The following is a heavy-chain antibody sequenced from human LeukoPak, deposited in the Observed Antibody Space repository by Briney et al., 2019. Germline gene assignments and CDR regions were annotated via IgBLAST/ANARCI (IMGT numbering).Heavy chain of an antibody. CDR1: GYTFTSYG. Sequence: ASVKVSCKASGYTFTSYGISWVRQAPGQGLEWMGWISAYNGNTNYAQKLQGRVTMTTDTSTSTAYLEMRRLRFDDTAVYFCARERDTALAPYLDYWGQGTLLTVSS. CDR3: ARERDTALAPYLDY. D-gene: IGHD5-18*01. CDR2: ISAYNGNT. J-gene: IGHJ4*02. V-gene: IGHV1-18*01.